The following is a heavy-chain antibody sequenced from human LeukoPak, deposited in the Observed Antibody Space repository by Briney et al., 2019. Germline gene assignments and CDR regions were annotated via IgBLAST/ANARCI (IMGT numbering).Heavy chain of an antibody. CDR3: ARDRYDFWSGFHDIKYYFDY. CDR2: INPNSGGT. CDR1: GYTFTGYY. Sequence: GASVKVSCKASGYTFTGYYMHWVRQAPGQGLEWMGWINPNSGGTSYAPKFQGRVTMTRDTSISTAYMELSRLRSDHTAVYYCARDRYDFWSGFHDIKYYFDYWGQGTLVTVSS. J-gene: IGHJ4*02. D-gene: IGHD3-3*01. V-gene: IGHV1-2*02.